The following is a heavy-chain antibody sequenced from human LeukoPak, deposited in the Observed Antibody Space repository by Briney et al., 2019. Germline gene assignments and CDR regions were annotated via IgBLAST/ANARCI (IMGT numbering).Heavy chain of an antibody. Sequence: PGGSLRLSCAASGFTFSSSSMNWVRQAPGKGLEWVSSISSSSSYIYYADSVKGRFTISRDNAKNSLYLQMNSLSAEDTAVYYCARGFLEWFFDFWGQGTLVTVSS. CDR1: GFTFSSSS. J-gene: IGHJ4*02. CDR3: ARGFLEWFFDF. D-gene: IGHD3-3*01. V-gene: IGHV3-21*04. CDR2: ISSSSSYI.